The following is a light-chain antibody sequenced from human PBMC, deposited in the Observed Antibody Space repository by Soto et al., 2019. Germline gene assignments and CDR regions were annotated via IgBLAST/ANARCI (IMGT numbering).Light chain of an antibody. CDR2: GAS. V-gene: IGKV3-15*01. CDR3: QQYNNWPLT. CDR1: QSVTSS. J-gene: IGKJ4*01. Sequence: EIVMTQSPATLSVSPGERATLTCRASQSVTSSLAWYQQKPGQAPRLLISGASTRATDIPARFSGSGSGTEFTLTISSLQSEDFAVYYCQQYNNWPLTFGGGTKVDIK.